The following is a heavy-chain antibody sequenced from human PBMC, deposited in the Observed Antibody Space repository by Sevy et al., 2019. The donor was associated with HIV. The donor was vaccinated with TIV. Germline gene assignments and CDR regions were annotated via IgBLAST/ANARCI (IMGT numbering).Heavy chain of an antibody. CDR1: GGSITSLY. J-gene: IGHJ4*02. CDR2: IYYNGHI. D-gene: IGHD1-26*01. Sequence: SETLSLTCTVSGGSITSLYWNWIRQPPGKGLEWIANIYYNGHINYNPSLKSRVTFSLDKSKNQFALRLSSVPAADTAMYYCAGGNAWGRGYSWGQGTLVTVSS. V-gene: IGHV4-59*11. CDR3: AGGNAWGRGYS.